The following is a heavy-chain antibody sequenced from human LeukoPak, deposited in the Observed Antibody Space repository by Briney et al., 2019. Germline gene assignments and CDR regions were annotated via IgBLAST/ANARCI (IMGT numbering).Heavy chain of an antibody. D-gene: IGHD4-17*01. J-gene: IGHJ5*02. V-gene: IGHV1-2*02. CDR3: ARDRGTTVTTAFYWFDP. CDR1: GYTLTDYY. CDR2: INPNSGTT. Sequence: ASVKVSCKTSGYTLTDYYIHWVRQAPGQGLEWMGWINPNSGTTKNAQTFQGRVTMTRDTSFSTAYMELSRLRSDDTAVYYCARDRGTTVTTAFYWFDPWGQGTLVTVSS.